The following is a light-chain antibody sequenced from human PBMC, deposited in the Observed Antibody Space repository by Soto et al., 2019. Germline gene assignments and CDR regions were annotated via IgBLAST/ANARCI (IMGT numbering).Light chain of an antibody. J-gene: IGKJ2*01. CDR2: GAS. V-gene: IGKV3-20*01. CDR1: PSVSSSY. Sequence: EIVLTQSPGTLSLSPGERATLSCRASPSVSSSYLAWYQQKPGQAPRLLIYGASSRATGIPDRFSGSWSGTDFTLTIRRLEPEDFAVYYCQQYGSSYTFGQGTKLEIK. CDR3: QQYGSSYT.